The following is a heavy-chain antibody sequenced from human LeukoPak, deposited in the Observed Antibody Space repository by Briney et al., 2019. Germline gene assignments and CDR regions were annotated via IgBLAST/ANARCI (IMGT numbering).Heavy chain of an antibody. CDR2: ISYDGSNK. Sequence: QPGRSLRLSCAASGFTFSSYAMHWVRQAPGKGLEWVAVISYDGSNKYYADSVKGRFTISRDNSKNTLYLQMNSLRAEGTAVYYCARDRLRDFDYWGQGTLVTVSS. J-gene: IGHJ4*02. CDR1: GFTFSSYA. CDR3: ARDRLRDFDY. V-gene: IGHV3-30*04. D-gene: IGHD3-22*01.